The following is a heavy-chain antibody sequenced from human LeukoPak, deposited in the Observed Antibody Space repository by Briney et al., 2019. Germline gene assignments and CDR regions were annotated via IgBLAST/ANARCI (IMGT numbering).Heavy chain of an antibody. J-gene: IGHJ6*02. V-gene: IGHV3-30-3*01. CDR2: ISYDGSNK. D-gene: IGHD3-10*01. CDR1: GFTFSSYA. CDR3: ARVMVRGAVYYYYGMDV. Sequence: SGGSLRLSCAASGFTFSSYAMHWVRQAPGKGLEWVAVISYDGSNKYYADSVKGRFTISRDNSKNTLYLQMNSLRAEDTAVYYCARVMVRGAVYYYYGMDVWGQGTTVTVSS.